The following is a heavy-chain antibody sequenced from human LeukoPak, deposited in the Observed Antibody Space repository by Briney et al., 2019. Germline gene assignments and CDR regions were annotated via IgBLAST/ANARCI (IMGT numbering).Heavy chain of an antibody. V-gene: IGHV3-21*06. J-gene: IGHJ4*02. Sequence: PGRSLRLSCAASGFTFSNYGMNWVRQAPGKGLEWVSSISGSSSYIYYADSMKGRFTISRDNAKSSLYLQMNSLRDEDTAIYFCARALWELRSSAYFDHWGQGTLVTVSS. D-gene: IGHD1-26*01. CDR2: ISGSSSYI. CDR1: GFTFSNYG. CDR3: ARALWELRSSAYFDH.